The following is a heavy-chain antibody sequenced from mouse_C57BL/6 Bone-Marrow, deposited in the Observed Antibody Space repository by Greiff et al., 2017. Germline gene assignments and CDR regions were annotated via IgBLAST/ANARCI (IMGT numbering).Heavy chain of an antibody. CDR3: ASRGIYYGNSWYFDV. J-gene: IGHJ1*03. Sequence: VQLKQSGPELVKPGASVKISCKASGYTFTDYYMNWVKQSHGKSLEWIGDINPNNGGTSYNQKFKGKATLTVDKSSSTAYMELRSLTSEDSAVYYCASRGIYYGNSWYFDVWGTGTTVTVSS. D-gene: IGHD2-1*01. CDR2: INPNNGGT. V-gene: IGHV1-26*01. CDR1: GYTFTDYY.